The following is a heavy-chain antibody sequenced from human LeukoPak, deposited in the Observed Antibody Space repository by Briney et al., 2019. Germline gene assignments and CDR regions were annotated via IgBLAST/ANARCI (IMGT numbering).Heavy chain of an antibody. CDR1: GLTVSSND. J-gene: IGHJ5*02. V-gene: IGHV4-59*02. Sequence: PGGSLRLSCAASGLTVSSNDMSWVRQAPGKGLEWIGYIYHSGSTYYNPSLKSRVTISVDRSKNQFSLKLSSVTAADTAVYYCARAPYYYGSGRGGWFDPWGQGTLVTVSS. CDR2: IYHSGST. D-gene: IGHD3-10*01. CDR3: ARAPYYYGSGRGGWFDP.